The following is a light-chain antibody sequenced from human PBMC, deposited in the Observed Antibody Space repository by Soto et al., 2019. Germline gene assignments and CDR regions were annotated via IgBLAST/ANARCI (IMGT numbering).Light chain of an antibody. CDR1: QGINSY. J-gene: IGKJ3*01. V-gene: IGKV1-9*01. CDR2: ATS. CDR3: QRLNNNLLFS. Sequence: DIQLTQSPSLLSASVGDRVTITCRASQGINSYLAWYQKKAGKAPQLLIYATSTLQTGVPSRFSGSRSVTEFTLTINSVQPEDFATYYFQRLNNNLLFSFGPGTTVDLK.